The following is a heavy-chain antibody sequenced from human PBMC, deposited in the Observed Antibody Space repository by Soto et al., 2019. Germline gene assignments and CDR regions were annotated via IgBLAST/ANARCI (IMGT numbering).Heavy chain of an antibody. D-gene: IGHD3-3*01. CDR1: GGSISSSSYY. CDR2: IYYSGST. V-gene: IGHV4-39*01. CDR3: ASQLYDFLSRYTEYYFVY. J-gene: IGHJ4*02. Sequence: PSETLSLTCTVSGGSISSSSYYWGWIRQPPGKGLEWIGSIYYSGSTYYNPSLKSRVTISVDTSKNQFSLKLSSVTAADTAVYYCASQLYDFLSRYTEYYFVYWGQATLVTVFS.